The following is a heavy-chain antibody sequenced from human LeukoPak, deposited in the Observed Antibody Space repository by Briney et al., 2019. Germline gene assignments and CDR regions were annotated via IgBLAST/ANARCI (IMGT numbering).Heavy chain of an antibody. D-gene: IGHD3-10*01. CDR2: IFHSGST. J-gene: IGHJ4*02. CDR1: GGSISSGFY. V-gene: IGHV4-38-2*02. Sequence: SETLSLTCTVSGGSISSGFYWGRIRQPPGKGLEWIGSIFHSGSTYYNPSLKSRVTISVDTSKNQFSRKLSSVTAADTAVYYCASNSFDYYGSGSYSVDYWGQGTLVTVSS. CDR3: ASNSFDYYGSGSYSVDY.